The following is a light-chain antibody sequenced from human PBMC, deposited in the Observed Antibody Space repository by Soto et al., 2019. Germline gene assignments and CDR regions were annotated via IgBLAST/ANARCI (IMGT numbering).Light chain of an antibody. CDR2: EVS. Sequence: QSALTQPTSVSGSPVPSFTISCTGTSSDIGAYHYVCWYQQHAGKAPKLIIYEVSNGPSGVSNRFSGSKSGNTASLTISGLQAEDEADYYCSSCTSSRACVFGLGTKVTVL. CDR1: SSDIGAYHY. J-gene: IGLJ1*01. CDR3: SSCTSSRACV. V-gene: IGLV2-14*01.